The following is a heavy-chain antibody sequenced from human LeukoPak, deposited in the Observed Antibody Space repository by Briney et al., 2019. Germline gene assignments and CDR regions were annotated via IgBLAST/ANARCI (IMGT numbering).Heavy chain of an antibody. Sequence: PGRSLRLSCAASGFTFSSYWMTWIRQAPGKGLEWVANIKQDGSEKYYVDSVKGRFTISRDNAKNSLYLQMNSLRAEDTAVYYCARDTGGGYSCYDCWGQGTLVTVSS. CDR3: ARDTGGGYSCYDC. J-gene: IGHJ4*02. CDR2: IKQDGSEK. V-gene: IGHV3-7*01. D-gene: IGHD5-18*01. CDR1: GFTFSSYW.